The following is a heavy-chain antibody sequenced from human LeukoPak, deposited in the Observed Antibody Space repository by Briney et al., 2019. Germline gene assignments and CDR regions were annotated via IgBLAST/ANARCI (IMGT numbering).Heavy chain of an antibody. CDR2: IYYSGST. CDR3: ARGGGYSYGYRPDYFDY. V-gene: IGHV4-31*03. J-gene: IGHJ4*02. Sequence: SETLSLTCTVSGGSISSGGYYWSWIRQHPGKGLEWIGYIYYSGSTYYNPSLKSRVTISVDTSKNQFSLKLSSVTAADTAVYYCARGGGYSYGYRPDYFDYWGQGTLVTVSS. CDR1: GGSISSGGYY. D-gene: IGHD5-18*01.